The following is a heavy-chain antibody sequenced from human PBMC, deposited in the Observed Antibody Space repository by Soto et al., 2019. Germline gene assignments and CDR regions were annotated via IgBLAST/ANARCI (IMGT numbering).Heavy chain of an antibody. CDR1: GFTFSGSA. CDR2: IRSKANSYAT. J-gene: IGHJ6*03. Sequence: GGSLRLSCAASGFTFSGSAMHWVRQASGKGLEWVGRIRSKANSYATAYAASVKDRFTISRDDSKNTAYLQMNSLKTEDTAVYYCFASLNYYYYMDVWGKGTTVTVSS. D-gene: IGHD2-21*01. CDR3: FASLNYYYYMDV. V-gene: IGHV3-73*01.